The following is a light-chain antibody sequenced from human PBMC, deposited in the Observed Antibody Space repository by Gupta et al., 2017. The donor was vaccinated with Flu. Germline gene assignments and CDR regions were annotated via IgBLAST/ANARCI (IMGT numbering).Light chain of an antibody. CDR2: KVY. CDR3: SQSKSWGWT. CDR1: QSLIFTDGSAY. V-gene: IGKV2-30*01. J-gene: IGKJ1*01. Sequence: EAVLTQSPLSLTVTLGQSASISCRSSQSLIFTDGSAYVSWLHQRPGQSPRRLIYKVYNRDPPVPDRFSGCGSATDFTLTLLRVEAEDVGVYYCSQSKSWGWTFGQGTKVEIK.